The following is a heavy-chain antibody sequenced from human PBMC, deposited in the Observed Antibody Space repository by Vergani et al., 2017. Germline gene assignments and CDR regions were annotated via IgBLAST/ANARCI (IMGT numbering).Heavy chain of an antibody. V-gene: IGHV3-23*04. D-gene: IGHD3-3*01. CDR3: ANSRYYDFWSGYLDY. J-gene: IGHJ4*02. CDR1: GFTFSSYA. CDR2: ISGSGGST. Sequence: EVQLVESGGGLVQPGRSLRLSCAASGFTFSSYAMSWVRQAPGKGLEWVSAISGSGGSTYYADSVKGRFTISRDNSKNTLYLQMNSLRAEDTAVYYCANSRYYDFWSGYLDYWGQGTLVTVSS.